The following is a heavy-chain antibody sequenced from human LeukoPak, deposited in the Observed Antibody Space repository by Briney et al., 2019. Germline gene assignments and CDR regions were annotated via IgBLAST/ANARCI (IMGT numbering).Heavy chain of an antibody. Sequence: GGSLRLSCAASGFTFSSYTMSWVRQAPGKGLEWVSVIYSGGSTYYADSVKGRFTISRDNSKNTLYLQMNSLRAEDTAVYYCARTPGPPRGYCSSTSCYKAFDIWGQGTMVTVSS. D-gene: IGHD2-2*02. J-gene: IGHJ3*02. CDR1: GFTFSSYT. CDR2: IYSGGST. CDR3: ARTPGPPRGYCSSTSCYKAFDI. V-gene: IGHV3-53*01.